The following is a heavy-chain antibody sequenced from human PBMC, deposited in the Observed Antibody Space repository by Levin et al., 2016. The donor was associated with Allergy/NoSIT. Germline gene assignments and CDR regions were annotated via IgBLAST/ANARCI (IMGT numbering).Heavy chain of an antibody. V-gene: IGHV3-49*02. J-gene: IGHJ4*02. CDR3: TRGYSNYDVKGGY. CDR2: IRSKAYGGTT. Sequence: WIRQPPGKGLEWVGFIRSKAYGGTTEYAASVKGRFTISRDDSKSIAYLQVNSLKTEDTAVYYCTRGYSNYDVKGGYWGQGTLVTVSS. D-gene: IGHD4-11*01.